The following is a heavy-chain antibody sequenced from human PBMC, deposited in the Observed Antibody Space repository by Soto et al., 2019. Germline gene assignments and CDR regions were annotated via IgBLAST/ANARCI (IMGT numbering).Heavy chain of an antibody. Sequence: GSLVLACSASGCTFSSYAMSWVRQAPGKGLEWVSAISGSGGSTYYADSVKVRFTISRDNSKNTLYLQMNSLRAEDTAVYYCAKDKWHMRQPLLYGVDYWGQGTLVTVYS. V-gene: IGHV3-23*01. CDR3: AKDKWHMRQPLLYGVDY. CDR2: ISGSGGST. D-gene: IGHD2-2*02. J-gene: IGHJ4*02. CDR1: GCTFSSYA.